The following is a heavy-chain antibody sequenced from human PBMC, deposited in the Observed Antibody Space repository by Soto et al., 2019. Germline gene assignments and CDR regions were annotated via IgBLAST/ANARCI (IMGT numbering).Heavy chain of an antibody. Sequence: EVRLVQSGTEVKKPGESLKISCQASGYSFINFWVGWVRQMPGKGLVWMGIVAPIDSDTRYSPSFQGQVTIPVDRSINTVYWQWSTLNASDTAIYYFAKLDTMVRAVKLDNWGQGPVVTVSS. V-gene: IGHV5-51*03. D-gene: IGHD3-10*01. J-gene: IGHJ4*02. CDR3: AKLDTMVRAVKLDN. CDR1: GYSFINFW. CDR2: VAPIDSDT.